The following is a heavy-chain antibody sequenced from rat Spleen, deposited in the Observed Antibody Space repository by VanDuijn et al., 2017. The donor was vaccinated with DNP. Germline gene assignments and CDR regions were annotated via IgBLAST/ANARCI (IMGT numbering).Heavy chain of an antibody. V-gene: IGHV5-22*01. D-gene: IGHD5-1*01. CDR2: VSYDGDST. J-gene: IGHJ1*01. CDR3: ARGSGSYYWYFDF. Sequence: EVQLVESGGGLVQPGRSLKLSCAASGFTFSYYGMAWVRQAPKKGLEWVASVSYDGDSTYYGDSVKGRFTISRDNAKNTLYLQMNSLRSEDTATYYCARGSGSYYWYFDFWGPGTMVTVSS. CDR1: GFTFSYYG.